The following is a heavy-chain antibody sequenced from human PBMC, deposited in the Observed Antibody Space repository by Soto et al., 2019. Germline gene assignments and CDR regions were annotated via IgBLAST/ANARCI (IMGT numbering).Heavy chain of an antibody. CDR2: INAGNGNT. CDR3: ARDLHIATRPEGGFDS. D-gene: IGHD6-6*01. Sequence: QVQLVQSGAEVKKPGASVKVSCKASGYTFTNNIMHWVRPAPGQRLEWMGWINAGNGNTKYSQKFQGRGTISRDTSASTAYMELSSLRAEDTAVYYCARDLHIATRPEGGFDSWGQGSLVTVSS. CDR1: GYTFTNNI. J-gene: IGHJ5*01. V-gene: IGHV1-3*01.